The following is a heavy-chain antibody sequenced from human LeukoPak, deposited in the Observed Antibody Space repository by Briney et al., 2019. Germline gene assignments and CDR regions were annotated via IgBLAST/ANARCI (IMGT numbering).Heavy chain of an antibody. Sequence: SQTLSLTCAISGDSVSSNSASWNWLRQSPSRGLEWLGRTYYRSRWYNDYAPSVKSRITINPDTSKNQFSLQLNSVTLEDTAIYYCARGDVFSSSWSFDYWGQGALVTVSS. D-gene: IGHD6-13*01. CDR2: TYYRSRWYN. CDR3: ARGDVFSSSWSFDY. J-gene: IGHJ4*02. V-gene: IGHV6-1*01. CDR1: GDSVSSNSAS.